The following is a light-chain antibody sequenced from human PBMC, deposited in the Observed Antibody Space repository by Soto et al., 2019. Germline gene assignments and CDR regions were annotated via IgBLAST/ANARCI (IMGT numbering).Light chain of an antibody. Sequence: QSALTQPASVSGSPGQSISTSCTGTSSDVGGYNYVSWYQQHPGKAPKLMIYDVNNRPSGVSDRSSGSKSGNTASLTISGLQAEDEADYYCSSYTSSSTLVFGTGTKVTVL. CDR2: DVN. CDR1: SSDVGGYNY. V-gene: IGLV2-14*01. J-gene: IGLJ1*01. CDR3: SSYTSSSTLV.